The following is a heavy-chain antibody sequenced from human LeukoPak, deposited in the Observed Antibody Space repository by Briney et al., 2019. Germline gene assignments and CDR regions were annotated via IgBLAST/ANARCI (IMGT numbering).Heavy chain of an antibody. CDR1: GYTFTGYY. V-gene: IGHV1-2*02. J-gene: IGHJ4*02. CDR2: INPNSGGT. Sequence: ASVKVSCKASGYTFTGYYMHWVRQAPGQGLEWMGWINPNSGGTNYAQKFQGRVTMTRDTSISTAYMELSRLRSDDTAVYYCTRVLSEGFGELLATSLWGQGTLVTVSS. CDR3: TRVLSEGFGELLATSL. D-gene: IGHD3-10*01.